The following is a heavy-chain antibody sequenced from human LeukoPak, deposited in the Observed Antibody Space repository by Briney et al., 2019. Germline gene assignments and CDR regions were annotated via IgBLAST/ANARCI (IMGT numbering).Heavy chain of an antibody. CDR1: GGSIGTYY. CDR2: IYYSGST. Sequence: SETLSLTCTVSGGSIGTYYWSWIRQPPGKGLEWIGYIYYSGSTYYNPSLESRVTISVDTSKNQFSLKLSSVTAADTAVYYCARESLVAADFDLWGRGTLVTVSS. D-gene: IGHD3-16*01. V-gene: IGHV4-59*12. CDR3: ARESLVAADFDL. J-gene: IGHJ2*01.